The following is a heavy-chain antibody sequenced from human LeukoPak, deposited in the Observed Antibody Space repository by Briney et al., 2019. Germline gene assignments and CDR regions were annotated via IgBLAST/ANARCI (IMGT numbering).Heavy chain of an antibody. D-gene: IGHD6-19*01. CDR2: IYYSGST. CDR1: GGSISSYY. V-gene: IGHV4-59*12. Sequence: SETLSLTCAVSGGSISSYYWSWIRQPPGKGLEWIGYIYYSGSTNYNPSLKSRVTISVDTSKNQFSLKLSSVTAADTAVYYCARNSVAEPLDYWGQGTLVTVSS. J-gene: IGHJ4*02. CDR3: ARNSVAEPLDY.